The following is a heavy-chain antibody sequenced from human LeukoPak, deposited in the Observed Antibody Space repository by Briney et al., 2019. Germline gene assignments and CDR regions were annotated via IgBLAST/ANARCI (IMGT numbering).Heavy chain of an antibody. V-gene: IGHV1-18*01. D-gene: IGHD3-3*01. CDR3: ARASHTIFGVVIIPVDY. CDR1: GYTFTSYG. J-gene: IGHJ4*02. CDR2: ISAYNGNT. Sequence: ASVKVSRKASGYTFTSYGISWVRQAPGQGLEWMGWISAYNGNTNYAQKLQGRVTMTTDTSTSTAYMELRSLRSDDTAVYYCARASHTIFGVVIIPVDYWGQGTLVTVSS.